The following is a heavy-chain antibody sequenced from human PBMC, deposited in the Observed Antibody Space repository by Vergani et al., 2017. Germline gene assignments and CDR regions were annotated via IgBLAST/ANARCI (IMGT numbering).Heavy chain of an antibody. CDR1: GFTVSNSY. Sequence: EVQLVESGGGLVQPGGSLRLSCAASGFTVSNSYMNWVRQAPGKGLEWVSIIYSGGSTYYADSVKGRFTISRDNSKNTLYLQMNSLRAEDTAVYYCAGRSAYYYGDWYFDLWGRGTLVTVSS. J-gene: IGHJ2*01. CDR2: IYSGGST. CDR3: AGRSAYYYGDWYFDL. V-gene: IGHV3-66*02. D-gene: IGHD3-22*01.